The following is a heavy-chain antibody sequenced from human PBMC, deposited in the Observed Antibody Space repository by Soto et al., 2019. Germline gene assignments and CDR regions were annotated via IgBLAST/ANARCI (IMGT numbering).Heavy chain of an antibody. CDR3: ASSPFAVVSPEFDY. V-gene: IGHV3-21*01. J-gene: IGHJ4*02. D-gene: IGHD3-3*01. CDR2: ISRSGSDI. CDR1: GFTFSSYS. Sequence: PGGSVRLSCAASGFTFSSYSMSWVRQAPGKGLEWVSSISRSGSDIYYADSVKGRFTISRDNAKNSLYLQMNSLRAEDTVVYYCASSPFAVVSPEFDYWGQGTLVTVSS.